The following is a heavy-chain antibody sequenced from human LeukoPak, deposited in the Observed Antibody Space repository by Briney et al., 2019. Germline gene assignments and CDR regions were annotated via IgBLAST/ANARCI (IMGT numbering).Heavy chain of an antibody. CDR1: GYTFTSYG. V-gene: IGHV1-18*01. CDR2: ISAYNGNT. Sequence: ASVKVSCKASGYTFTSYGISWVRQAPGQGLEWMGWISAYNGNTNYAQKLQGRVTMTTDTSTSTAYMELRSLRSDDTAVYYCARAYYDFWSGYFFSVWFDPWGQGTRVTVSS. J-gene: IGHJ5*02. D-gene: IGHD3-3*01. CDR3: ARAYYDFWSGYFFSVWFDP.